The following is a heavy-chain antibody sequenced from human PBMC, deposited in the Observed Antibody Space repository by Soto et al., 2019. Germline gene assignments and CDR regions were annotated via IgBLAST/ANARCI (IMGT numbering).Heavy chain of an antibody. J-gene: IGHJ6*04. D-gene: IGHD5-12*01. V-gene: IGHV1-3*01. Sequence: GASVKVSCKASGYTFTSYAMHWVRQAPGQRLEWMGWINAGNGNTKYSQKFQGRVTITRDTSARTAYMELSSLRSEDTAVYYCARGRIVATSIYYGMDVWGEGTTVTVSS. CDR3: ARGRIVATSIYYGMDV. CDR2: INAGNGNT. CDR1: GYTFTSYA.